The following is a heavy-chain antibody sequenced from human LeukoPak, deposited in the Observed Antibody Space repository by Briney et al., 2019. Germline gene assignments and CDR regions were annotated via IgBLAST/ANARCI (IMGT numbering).Heavy chain of an antibody. Sequence: GGSLRLSCAASGFTFSSYGMHWVRQAPGKGLEWVAFIRYDGSNKYYADSVKGRFTISRDNSKNTLYLQMNSLRAEDTAVYYCAKELSSRNFGVVIMPSDYWGQGTLVTVSS. CDR1: GFTFSSYG. J-gene: IGHJ4*02. V-gene: IGHV3-30*02. CDR3: AKELSSRNFGVVIMPSDY. D-gene: IGHD3-3*01. CDR2: IRYDGSNK.